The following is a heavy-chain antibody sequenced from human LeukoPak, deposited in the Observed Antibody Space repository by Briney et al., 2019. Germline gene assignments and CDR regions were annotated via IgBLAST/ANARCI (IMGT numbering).Heavy chain of an antibody. D-gene: IGHD4-11*01. CDR1: GFTFSSYA. Sequence: GGSLRLSCAASGFTFSSYAMSWVRQAPGKGLEWVSAISGSGGSTYYADSVKGRFTISRDNSKNTLYLQMNSLRAEDTAVYYCAKVSDYSNPHYYYYYMDVWGKGTTVTVSS. CDR3: AKVSDYSNPHYYYYYMDV. V-gene: IGHV3-23*01. CDR2: ISGSGGST. J-gene: IGHJ6*03.